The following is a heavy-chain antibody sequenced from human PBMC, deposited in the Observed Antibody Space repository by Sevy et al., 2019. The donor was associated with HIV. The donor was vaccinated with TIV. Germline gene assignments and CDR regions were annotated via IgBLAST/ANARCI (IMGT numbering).Heavy chain of an antibody. CDR2: IYYSGSS. V-gene: IGHV4-59*01. CDR1: GGSISSYY. CDR3: ARSNTILNWFDP. D-gene: IGHD3-9*01. Sequence: SETLSLTCTVSGGSISSYYWSWIRQPPGKGLEWIGYIYYSGSSNYNPSLKSRVTISVDTSKNQFSLKLSSVTAADTAVYYCARSNTILNWFDPWGQGTLVTVSS. J-gene: IGHJ5*02.